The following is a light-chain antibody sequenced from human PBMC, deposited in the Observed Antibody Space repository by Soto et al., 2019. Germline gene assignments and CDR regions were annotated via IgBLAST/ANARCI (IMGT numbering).Light chain of an antibody. CDR2: VAS. CDR1: QGINNF. CDR3: QQYHSLPLT. J-gene: IGKJ4*01. V-gene: IGKV1-33*01. Sequence: DIQMTQSPSSLSASVGDRVTITCRATQGINNFLNWYQQKPGKAPKLLISVASNLETGVPSRFSGSGSVTDFTFTISSLQAEDIGTYYCQQYHSLPLTFGGGTRVEIK.